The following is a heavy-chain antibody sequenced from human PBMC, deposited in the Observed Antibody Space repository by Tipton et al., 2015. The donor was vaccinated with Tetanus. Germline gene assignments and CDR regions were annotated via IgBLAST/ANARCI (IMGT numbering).Heavy chain of an antibody. CDR3: ARDQTTIYDFGRGYYLD. CDR1: GFTFSSYA. J-gene: IGHJ4*02. CDR2: ISGSGGST. D-gene: IGHD3-3*01. Sequence: SLRLSCAASGFTFSSYAMSWVRQAPGKGLEWVSAISGSGGSTYYADSVKGRSTISRYNSKNTLYLQMNSLRAEDTAVYYCARDQTTIYDFGRGYYLDWGQGTLVAVSS. V-gene: IGHV3-23*01.